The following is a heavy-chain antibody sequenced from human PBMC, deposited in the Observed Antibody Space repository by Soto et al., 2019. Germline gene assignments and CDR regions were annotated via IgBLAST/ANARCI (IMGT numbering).Heavy chain of an antibody. CDR1: GGSISSGGYS. CDR2: IYHSGST. Sequence: SETLSLTCAVSGGSISSGGYSWSWIRQPPGKGLEWIGYIYHSGSTYYNPSLKSRVTISVDRSKNQFSLKLSSVTAADSAVYFCARLEGLATISYYFDFWGQGALVTVSS. D-gene: IGHD3-9*01. CDR3: ARLEGLATISYYFDF. J-gene: IGHJ4*02. V-gene: IGHV4-30-2*01.